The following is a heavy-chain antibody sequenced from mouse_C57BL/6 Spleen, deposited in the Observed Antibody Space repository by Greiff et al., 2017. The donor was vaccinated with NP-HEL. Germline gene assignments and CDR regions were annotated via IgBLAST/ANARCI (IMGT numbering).Heavy chain of an antibody. D-gene: IGHD2-5*01. CDR2: INPNNGGT. J-gene: IGHJ1*03. CDR1: GYIFTDYN. V-gene: IGHV1-22*01. Sequence: EVQLQQSGPELVKPGASVKMSCKASGYIFTDYNMHWVKQSHGKSLEWIGYINPNNGGTSYNQKFKGKATLTVNKSSSTAYMELRSLTSEDCAVYYCARHRYSNEWYFVIWGTGTTVTVSS. CDR3: ARHRYSNEWYFVI.